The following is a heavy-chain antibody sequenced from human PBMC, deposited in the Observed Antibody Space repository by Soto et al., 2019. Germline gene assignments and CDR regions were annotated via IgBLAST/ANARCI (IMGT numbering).Heavy chain of an antibody. Sequence: VASVKVSCKVSGYTLTELSMHWVRQAPGKGLEWMGGFDPEDGETIYAQKFQGRVTMTEDTSTDTAYMELSSLRSEDTAVYYCATLSIAARRGWFDPWGQGTLVTVSS. CDR1: GYTLTELS. J-gene: IGHJ5*02. CDR2: FDPEDGET. CDR3: ATLSIAARRGWFDP. V-gene: IGHV1-24*01. D-gene: IGHD6-6*01.